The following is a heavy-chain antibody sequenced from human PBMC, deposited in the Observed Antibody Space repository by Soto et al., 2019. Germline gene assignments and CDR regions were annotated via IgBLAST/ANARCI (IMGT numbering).Heavy chain of an antibody. Sequence: GASVKVSCKASGYTFISYTMQWVRQAPGQGPEWLGWINAGKGNTKYSQRFQGRVTITRDTTARTVYMELSSLTSEDTAVYYCAPDQWEIRGFDFWGQGTLVTVYS. CDR1: GYTFISYT. D-gene: IGHD1-26*01. V-gene: IGHV1-3*01. J-gene: IGHJ4*02. CDR3: APDQWEIRGFDF. CDR2: INAGKGNT.